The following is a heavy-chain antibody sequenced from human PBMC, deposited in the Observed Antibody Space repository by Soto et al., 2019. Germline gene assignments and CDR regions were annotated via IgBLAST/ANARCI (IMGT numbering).Heavy chain of an antibody. D-gene: IGHD2-15*01. Sequence: SETLSLTCGVYGGSLSGSYWSWMREPPGTGLEWIGEIHHSGSTYYNPSLKSRVTLSVDTSKNQFSLKLNSVTAADTAVYYCASPGYCSDGTCYPDYWGQGTLVTVSS. J-gene: IGHJ4*02. CDR1: GGSLSGSY. CDR3: ASPGYCSDGTCYPDY. V-gene: IGHV4-34*01. CDR2: IHHSGST.